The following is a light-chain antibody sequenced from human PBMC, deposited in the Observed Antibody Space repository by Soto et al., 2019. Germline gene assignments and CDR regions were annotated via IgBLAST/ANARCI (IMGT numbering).Light chain of an antibody. J-gene: IGKJ1*01. CDR1: QDISNY. Sequence: DIQMTQSPSSLSASVGDRVTITCRASQDISNYIVWYQQKPGKVPKLLIYAASTLQSGVPSRFSGGGSGTDFSLTISSLQPEKLANNIRKKNGVEFGQGTKVEI. CDR2: AAS. V-gene: IGKV1-27*01. CDR3: KKNGVE.